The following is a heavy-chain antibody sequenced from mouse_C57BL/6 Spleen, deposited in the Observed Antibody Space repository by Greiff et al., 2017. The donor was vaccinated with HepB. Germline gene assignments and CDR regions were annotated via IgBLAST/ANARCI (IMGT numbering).Heavy chain of an antibody. D-gene: IGHD1-1*01. Sequence: EVQLQQSVAELVRPGASVKLSCTASGFNIKNTYMHWVKQRPEQGLEWIGRIDPANGNTKYAPKFPGKATITADTSSNTAYLQLSSLTSEDTAIYYCANYYGSSYWYFEVWGTGTTVTVSS. CDR3: ANYYGSSYWYFEV. CDR2: IDPANGNT. V-gene: IGHV14-3*01. J-gene: IGHJ1*03. CDR1: GFNIKNTY.